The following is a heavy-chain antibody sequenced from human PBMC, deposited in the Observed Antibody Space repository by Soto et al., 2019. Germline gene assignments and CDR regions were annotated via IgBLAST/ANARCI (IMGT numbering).Heavy chain of an antibody. CDR1: GGSLTNHY. V-gene: IGHV4-59*11. J-gene: IGHJ5*02. CDR2: VVYNGIT. CDR3: ARGGAPYNWFDP. D-gene: IGHD3-16*01. Sequence: QVQMQESGPGLVKPSGTLSLTCTVSGGSLTNHYWSWIRQPPGQGLEWVGYVVYNGITNYNSSLKSRVTISVDTPKNQFSLNLSSVTAADTAVYYCARGGAPYNWFDPWGQGTLVTVSS.